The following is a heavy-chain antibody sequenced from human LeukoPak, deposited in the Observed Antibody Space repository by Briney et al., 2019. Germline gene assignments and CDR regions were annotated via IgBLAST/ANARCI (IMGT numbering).Heavy chain of an antibody. J-gene: IGHJ6*02. CDR1: GGSFSGYY. CDR3: ARAHTPPVGMVRGVIRVGMGV. D-gene: IGHD3-10*01. V-gene: IGHV4-34*01. CDR2: INHSGST. Sequence: SETLSLTCAVYGGSFSGYYWSWIRQPPGKGLEWIGEINHSGSTNYNPSLKSRVTISVDTSKNQFSLKLSSVTAADTAVYYCARAHTPPVGMVRGVIRVGMGVWGQGTTVTVSS.